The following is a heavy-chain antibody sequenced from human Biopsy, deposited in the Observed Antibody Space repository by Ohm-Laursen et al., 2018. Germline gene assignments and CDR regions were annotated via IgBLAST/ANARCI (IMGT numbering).Heavy chain of an antibody. CDR1: SYTFTDYN. Sequence: ASVKVSCKASSYTFTDYNIHWVRQAPGQGLEWMGWINPKSGGTHYLEKFRGRVTMTRDTSISTAYMEVSSLRSDDTAVYYCAADINVWNVNYWGQGTQVTVSS. D-gene: IGHD1-1*01. J-gene: IGHJ4*02. CDR2: INPKSGGT. CDR3: AADINVWNVNY. V-gene: IGHV1-2*02.